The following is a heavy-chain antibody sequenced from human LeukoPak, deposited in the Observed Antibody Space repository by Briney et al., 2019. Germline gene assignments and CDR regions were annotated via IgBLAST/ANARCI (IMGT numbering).Heavy chain of an antibody. CDR2: INPNSGGT. V-gene: IGHV1-2*02. D-gene: IGHD3-10*01. CDR3: ARKATYASGFFDY. CDR1: GYTFTGYY. Sequence: ASVKVSCKASGYTFTGYYMHWVRQAPGQGLEWMGWINPNSGGTNYAQKFQGRVTMTRDTSISTAYMELSGLKSDDTAVYYCARKATYASGFFDYWGQGTLVTVSS. J-gene: IGHJ4*02.